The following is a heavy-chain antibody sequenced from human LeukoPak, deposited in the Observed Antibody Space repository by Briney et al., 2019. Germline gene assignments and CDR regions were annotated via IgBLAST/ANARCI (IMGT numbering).Heavy chain of an antibody. D-gene: IGHD3-3*01. CDR2: ISGSGGST. CDR1: GFTFSSYA. J-gene: IGHJ4*02. CDR3: AKDQLMVLRLLEWLIDY. Sequence: PGGSLRLSCAASGFTFSSYAMSWVRQAPGKGLEWVSAISGSGGSTYYADSVKGRFTISRDNSKNTLYLQMNSLRAEDTAVYYCAKDQLMVLRLLEWLIDYWGQGTLVTVSS. V-gene: IGHV3-23*01.